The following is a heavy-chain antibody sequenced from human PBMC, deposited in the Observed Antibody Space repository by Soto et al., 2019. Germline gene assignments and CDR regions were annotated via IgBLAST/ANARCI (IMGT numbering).Heavy chain of an antibody. Sequence: ASVKVSCKPSGYPFPSFEVHWIRQAPGQRPEWMGGISNAGSGNTKYSQKFQDRLTITGDKRATNVYMALSSLTSEDTATYYCARESNHYQDFFQNWGQGTQVTVSS. J-gene: IGHJ4*02. CDR2: ISNAGSGNT. V-gene: IGHV1-3*01. D-gene: IGHD2-2*01. CDR1: GYPFPSFE. CDR3: ARESNHYQDFFQN.